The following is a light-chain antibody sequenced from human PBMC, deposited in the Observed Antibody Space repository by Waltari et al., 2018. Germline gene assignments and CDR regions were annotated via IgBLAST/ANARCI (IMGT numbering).Light chain of an antibody. CDR1: QSINNN. Sequence: EIVMTQSPATLSVSPGERATLSCRASQSINNNLARYRQKPGQAPSLVIYGASFRATGIPARISGSGSGTEFTLTISSLQSEDFAVYYCQQYDNWPPTTFGQGTKLEIK. V-gene: IGKV3-15*01. CDR2: GAS. J-gene: IGKJ2*01. CDR3: QQYDNWPPTT.